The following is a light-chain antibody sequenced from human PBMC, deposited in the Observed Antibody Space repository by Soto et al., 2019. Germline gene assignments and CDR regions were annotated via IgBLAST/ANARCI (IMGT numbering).Light chain of an antibody. V-gene: IGKV1-27*01. CDR1: QGISNY. J-gene: IGKJ4*01. Sequence: DIQMTQSPSSLSASVGDRVTITCRASQGISNYLAWYQQNPGKVPKLLIYAASTLQSGVPSRFSGSGSGTDFTLTISSLQPDDFATYYCQQYNSYSPLTFGRGTKVDIK. CDR2: AAS. CDR3: QQYNSYSPLT.